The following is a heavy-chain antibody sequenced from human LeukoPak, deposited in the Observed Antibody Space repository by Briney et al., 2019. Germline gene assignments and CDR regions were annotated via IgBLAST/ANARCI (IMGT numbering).Heavy chain of an antibody. J-gene: IGHJ4*02. D-gene: IGHD3-16*01. CDR1: GFTFSSYA. Sequence: PGGSLRLSCAASGFTFSSYAMSWVRQAPGKGLVGVSRINNDGRSTNYADSAKGRFTISRDNAKNTLYLQMNSLRAEDTAVYYCARVRWGGLYYFDYWGQGTLVTVSS. CDR2: INNDGRST. V-gene: IGHV3-74*01. CDR3: ARVRWGGLYYFDY.